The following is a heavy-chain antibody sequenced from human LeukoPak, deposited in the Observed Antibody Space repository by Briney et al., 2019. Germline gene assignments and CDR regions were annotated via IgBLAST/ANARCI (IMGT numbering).Heavy chain of an antibody. V-gene: IGHV3-7*01. Sequence: GGSLRLSCAASGFTFSRYWMSWVRQAPGKGLECVPNIKEDGSEKYYVDSVKGRFTISRDNAKNSLYLQMNSLRVEDTAIYYCSRGGNHDLDYWGQGTLVTVSS. J-gene: IGHJ4*02. CDR1: GFTFSRYW. CDR3: SRGGNHDLDY. CDR2: IKEDGSEK. D-gene: IGHD1-26*01.